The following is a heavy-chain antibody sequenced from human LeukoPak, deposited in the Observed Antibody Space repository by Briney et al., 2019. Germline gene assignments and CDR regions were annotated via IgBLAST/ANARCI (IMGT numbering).Heavy chain of an antibody. Sequence: PSETPSLTCTVSGGSISSYYWSWIRQPPGKGLEWIGYIYYSGSTNYNPSLKSRVTISLDTSKNQFSLKLSSVTAADTAVYYCARRGEWEQGRFDYWGLGTLVTVSS. CDR3: ARRGEWEQGRFDY. D-gene: IGHD1-26*01. J-gene: IGHJ4*02. V-gene: IGHV4-59*01. CDR1: GGSISSYY. CDR2: IYYSGST.